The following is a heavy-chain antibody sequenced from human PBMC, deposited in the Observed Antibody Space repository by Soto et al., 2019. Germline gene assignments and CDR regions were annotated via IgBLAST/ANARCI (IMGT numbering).Heavy chain of an antibody. D-gene: IGHD1-26*01. CDR3: EKDINPAGIVGATDY. J-gene: IGHJ4*02. Sequence: GGSLRLSCAASGFTFDDYAMHWVRQAPGKGLEWVSGISWNSGSIGYADSVKGRFTISRDNAKNSLYLQMNSLRAEDTALYYGEKDINPAGIVGATDYWGQGTLVTVSS. CDR2: ISWNSGSI. V-gene: IGHV3-9*01. CDR1: GFTFDDYA.